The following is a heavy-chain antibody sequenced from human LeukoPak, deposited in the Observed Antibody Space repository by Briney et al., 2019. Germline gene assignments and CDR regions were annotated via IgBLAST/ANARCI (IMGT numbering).Heavy chain of an antibody. D-gene: IGHD2-15*01. CDR3: AKEFCSGGSCNLDY. CDR2: ISSTSTYT. CDR1: GFTFSDYH. Sequence: GGSLRLSCAASGFTFSDYHMSWVRQAPGKGLEWVSYISSTSTYTNYADSVKGRFTISRDNAKNSLYLQMNSLRAEDTAVYYCAKEFCSGGSCNLDYWGQGTLVTVSS. V-gene: IGHV3-11*05. J-gene: IGHJ4*02.